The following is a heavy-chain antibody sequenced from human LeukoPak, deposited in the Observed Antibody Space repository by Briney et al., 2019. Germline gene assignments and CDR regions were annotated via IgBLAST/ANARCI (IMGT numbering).Heavy chain of an antibody. CDR3: ARSISRTTNNWFDP. V-gene: IGHV3-33*01. CDR1: GFTFSTFG. J-gene: IGHJ5*02. Sequence: GRSLTLSCAASGFTFSTFGIHWVRQAPGKGLEWVAVIWSDGSYKYYADSVKGRFTISRDNSKNTLYLQMNSLRAEDTAVYYCARSISRTTNNWFDPWGQGTLVTVSS. D-gene: IGHD1-1*01. CDR2: IWSDGSYK.